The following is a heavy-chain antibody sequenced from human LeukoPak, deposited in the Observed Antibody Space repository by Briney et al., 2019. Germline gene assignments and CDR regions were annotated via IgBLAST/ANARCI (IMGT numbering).Heavy chain of an antibody. J-gene: IGHJ4*02. CDR2: IYYSGST. CDR3: ASEGMVRGVLFDY. CDR1: GGSISSSCYY. Sequence: SETLSLTCTVSGGSISSSCYYWGWIRQPPGKGLEWIGNIYYSGSTYYNPSLKSRVTISVDTSKNQFSLKLSSVTAADTAVYYCASEGMVRGVLFDYWGQGTLVTVSS. D-gene: IGHD3-10*01. V-gene: IGHV4-39*01.